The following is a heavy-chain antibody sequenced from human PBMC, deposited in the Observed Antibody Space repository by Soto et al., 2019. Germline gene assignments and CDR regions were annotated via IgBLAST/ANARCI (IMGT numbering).Heavy chain of an antibody. CDR3: ARDISVGRAAAGPEY. J-gene: IGHJ4*02. CDR2: INPSDGTT. V-gene: IGHV1-46*01. CDR1: GYTFTTYY. Sequence: ASVKVSCKASGYTFTTYYMHWVRQAPGQGLEWMGVINPSDGTTSYAQKFQGRVTMTRDTSTSTIYMELSSLRSEDTAVYYCARDISVGRAAAGPEYWGQGALVTVS. D-gene: IGHD6-13*01.